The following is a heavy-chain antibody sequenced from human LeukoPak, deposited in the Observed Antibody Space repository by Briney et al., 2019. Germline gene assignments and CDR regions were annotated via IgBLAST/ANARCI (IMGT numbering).Heavy chain of an antibody. J-gene: IGHJ4*02. CDR3: ASQTGVIDY. Sequence: GGSLRLSCAASGFTVSSYYMNWVRQAPGKGLEWVSSISSSSSYIHYADSVKGRFTISRDNAKNSLYLQMNSLRAKDTAVYYCASQTGVIDYWGQGTLVTVSS. D-gene: IGHD1-1*01. CDR2: ISSSSSYI. V-gene: IGHV3-21*01. CDR1: GFTVSSYY.